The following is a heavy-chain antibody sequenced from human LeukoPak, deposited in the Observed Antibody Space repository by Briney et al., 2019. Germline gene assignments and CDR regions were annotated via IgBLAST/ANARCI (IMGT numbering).Heavy chain of an antibody. CDR2: VNWNGGST. CDR1: GFTFDDYG. J-gene: IGHJ2*01. D-gene: IGHD5-18*01. V-gene: IGHV3-20*04. Sequence: GGSLRLSCAASGFTFDDYGMSWVRQAPGKGLEWISVVNWNGGSTGYADSVKGRFTISRDNAKNSLYLQMNSLRAEDMALYYCAKDIFPGYGPDWYFDLWGRGTLVTVSS. CDR3: AKDIFPGYGPDWYFDL.